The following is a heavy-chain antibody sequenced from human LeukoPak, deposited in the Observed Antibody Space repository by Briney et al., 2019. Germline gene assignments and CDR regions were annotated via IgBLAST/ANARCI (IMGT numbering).Heavy chain of an antibody. CDR1: GFTFSSYA. V-gene: IGHV3-7*01. Sequence: RGSLRLSCAASGFTFSSYAMSWVRQAPGKGPEWVAHIKQDASQEDHVDSVKGRFTISRDNAKNSLYLQMNSLRAEDTAVYYCARGVVYPTWSGPHWSDYWGQGTLVTVSS. D-gene: IGHD3-3*01. CDR3: ARGVVYPTWSGPHWSDY. J-gene: IGHJ4*02. CDR2: IKQDASQE.